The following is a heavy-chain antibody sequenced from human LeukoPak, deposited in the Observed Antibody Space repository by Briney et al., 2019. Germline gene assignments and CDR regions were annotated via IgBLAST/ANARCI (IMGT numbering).Heavy chain of an antibody. J-gene: IGHJ4*02. V-gene: IGHV4-39*07. CDR1: GGSISSSRYY. Sequence: SETLSLTCTVSGGSISSSRYYWGWIRQPPGKGLEWIGSMYYSGSTYYNPSLKSRVTISVDTSKNQFSLKLSSVTAADTAVYYCARDYSGPIDYWGQGTLVTVSS. D-gene: IGHD2-15*01. CDR3: ARDYSGPIDY. CDR2: MYYSGST.